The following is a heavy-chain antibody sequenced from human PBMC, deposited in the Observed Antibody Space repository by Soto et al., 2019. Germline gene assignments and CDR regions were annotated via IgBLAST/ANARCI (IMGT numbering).Heavy chain of an antibody. Sequence: GGSLRLSCAASGFTFSSYAMSWVRQAPGKGLEWVSAISGSGGSTYYADSVKGRFTISRDNSKNTLYLQMNSLRAEDTAVYYCAKDNGDSSQYYYYGMDVRGQGTTVTVSS. D-gene: IGHD4-17*01. J-gene: IGHJ6*02. CDR2: ISGSGGST. CDR1: GFTFSSYA. CDR3: AKDNGDSSQYYYYGMDV. V-gene: IGHV3-23*01.